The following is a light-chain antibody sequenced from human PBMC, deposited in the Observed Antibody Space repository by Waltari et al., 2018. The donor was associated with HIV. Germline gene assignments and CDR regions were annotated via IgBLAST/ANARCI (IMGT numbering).Light chain of an antibody. CDR2: EGT. J-gene: IGLJ2*01. CDR1: SSDVGAYTY. Sequence: QSALTQPPSASGSPGPSVPISCTGTSSDVGAYTYVSWYQPHPGTAPKLIIYEGTKRPSGVPDRFSASKSGNTASLTVSGLQTDDEADYYCSSYAGSNTLIFGGGTNLIVL. CDR3: SSYAGSNTLI. V-gene: IGLV2-8*01.